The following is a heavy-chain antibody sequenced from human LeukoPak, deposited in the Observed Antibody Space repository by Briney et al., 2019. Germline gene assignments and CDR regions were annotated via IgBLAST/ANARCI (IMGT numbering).Heavy chain of an antibody. J-gene: IGHJ4*02. Sequence: GGSLRLSCAASGFTFSSYEMNWVRQAPGKGLEWVSFISGSSNYIYYADSMKGRFTISRDNAKNSLYLQMNSLRAEDTAVYYCAREKDTSLAPYFDYWGQGTLVTVSS. D-gene: IGHD5-18*01. CDR3: AREKDTSLAPYFDY. CDR2: ISGSSNYI. V-gene: IGHV3-21*01. CDR1: GFTFSSYE.